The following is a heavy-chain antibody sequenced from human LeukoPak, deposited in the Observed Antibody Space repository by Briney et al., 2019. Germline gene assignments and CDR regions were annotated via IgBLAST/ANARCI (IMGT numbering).Heavy chain of an antibody. J-gene: IGHJ4*02. Sequence: PGGSLRLSCAASGFTFSTYGMHWVRQAPGKGLEWVAIISYDGRNKYYADSVKGRFTISRDNSIDTMYLQMNSLRAEDTAVYYCAKDTDESSGYFSTYFDYWGQGTLVTVSS. CDR3: AKDTDESSGYFSTYFDY. CDR1: GFTFSTYG. D-gene: IGHD3-22*01. CDR2: ISYDGRNK. V-gene: IGHV3-30*18.